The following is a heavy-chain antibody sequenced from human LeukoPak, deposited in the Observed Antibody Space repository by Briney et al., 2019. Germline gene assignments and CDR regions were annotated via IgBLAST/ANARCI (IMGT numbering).Heavy chain of an antibody. CDR2: IWYDGSNK. V-gene: IGHV3-33*01. Sequence: GGSLRLSCAASGFTFSSYGMHWVGQAPGKGRGGGAVIWYDGSNKYYADSVKGRFTISRDNSKNTLYLQMNSLRAEDTAVYYCARAPYIVGEREWFDPWGQGTLVTVSS. J-gene: IGHJ5*02. CDR3: ARAPYIVGEREWFDP. D-gene: IGHD2-15*01. CDR1: GFTFSSYG.